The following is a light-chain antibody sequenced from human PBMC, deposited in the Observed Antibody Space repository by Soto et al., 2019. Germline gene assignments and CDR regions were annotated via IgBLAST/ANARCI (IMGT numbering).Light chain of an antibody. J-gene: IGKJ4*01. V-gene: IGKV3-20*01. Sequence: EIVLTQSPGTLSLSPGERATLSCRASQSVSSYLAWYQQKPGQAPRLLIYGVSSRATGIPDRFSGSGSGTDFTLTISRLEPEDFAVYYCQQYVTSPLTFVGGTKVEIK. CDR3: QQYVTSPLT. CDR1: QSVSSY. CDR2: GVS.